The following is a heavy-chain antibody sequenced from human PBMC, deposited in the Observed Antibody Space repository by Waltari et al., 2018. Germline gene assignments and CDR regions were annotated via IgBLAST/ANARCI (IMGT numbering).Heavy chain of an antibody. Sequence: QVQLVQSGAEVKKPGASVKVSCKASGYTFTNYALHWVRQAPGQRLEWMGWINAGNGYTKYSQKFQGRVTITRDTSASTAYMELSSLRSKDTAVYYCARGPPGDPFDYWGQGTLVTVSS. V-gene: IGHV1-3*01. CDR2: INAGNGYT. D-gene: IGHD2-21*02. CDR3: ARGPPGDPFDY. J-gene: IGHJ4*02. CDR1: GYTFTNYA.